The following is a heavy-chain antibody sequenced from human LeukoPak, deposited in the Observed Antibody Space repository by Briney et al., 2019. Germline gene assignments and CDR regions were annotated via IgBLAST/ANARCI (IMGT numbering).Heavy chain of an antibody. CDR1: GGSFSGYY. Sequence: SETLSLTCAVYGGSFSGYYWSWIRQPPGKGLEWIGEINHSGSTNYNPSLKSRVTISVDTSKNQFSLKLSSVTAADTAVYYCARRTPHCTNGVCYGYYYYGMDVWGQGTTVTVSS. D-gene: IGHD2-8*01. J-gene: IGHJ6*02. CDR2: INHSGST. CDR3: ARRTPHCTNGVCYGYYYYGMDV. V-gene: IGHV4-34*01.